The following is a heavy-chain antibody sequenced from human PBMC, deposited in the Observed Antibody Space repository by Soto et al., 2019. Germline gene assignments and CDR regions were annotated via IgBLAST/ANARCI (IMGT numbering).Heavy chain of an antibody. D-gene: IGHD3-10*01. CDR1: GGTFSSYA. J-gene: IGHJ6*02. V-gene: IGHV1-69*06. CDR2: IIPIFGTA. Sequence: SVKVSCKASGGTFSSYAISWVRQAPGQGLEWMGGIIPIFGTANYAQKFQGRVTITADKSTSTAYMELSSLRSEDTAVYYCARLSYYGSGGYYGMDVWGQGTTVTVSS. CDR3: ARLSYYGSGGYYGMDV.